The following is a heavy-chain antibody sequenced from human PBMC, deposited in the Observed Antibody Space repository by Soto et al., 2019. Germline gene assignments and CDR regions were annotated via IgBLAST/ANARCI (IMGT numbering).Heavy chain of an antibody. V-gene: IGHV4-4*07. CDR1: GGAISGYY. CDR3: ARVNVVVVAATREYYFDY. Sequence: PSETLSLTCTVTGGAISGYYWTWIRQSDGEGLEWIGRIYSSGSTNYNPSLKSRVTISLDTSMNYFSLRLSSVTAADTAVYYCARVNVVVVAATREYYFDYWGQGTLVTVSS. D-gene: IGHD2-15*01. CDR2: IYSSGST. J-gene: IGHJ4*02.